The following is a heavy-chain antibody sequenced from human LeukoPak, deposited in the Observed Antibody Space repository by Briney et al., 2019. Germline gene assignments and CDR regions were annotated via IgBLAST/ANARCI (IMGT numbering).Heavy chain of an antibody. CDR2: IYPGDSDT. CDR3: ARKEHMDV. J-gene: IGHJ6*03. V-gene: IGHV5-51*01. Sequence: GESLKISCKGSGYNFGNSWIAWVRQMPGKGLEWMGIIYPGDSDTKYGPSFQGQVTISADKSISTAYLQWSSLKASDSAIYYCARKEHMDVWAEGTTVTVSS. CDR1: GYNFGNSW.